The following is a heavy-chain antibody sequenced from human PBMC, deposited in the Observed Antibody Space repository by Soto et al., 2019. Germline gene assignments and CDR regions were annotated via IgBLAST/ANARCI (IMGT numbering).Heavy chain of an antibody. V-gene: IGHV1-69*13. D-gene: IGHD2-2*01. Sequence: GASVKVSCKASGGTFSSYAISWVRQAPGQGLEWMGGIIPIFGTANYAQKFQGRVTITADESRSTAYMELSSLRSEDTDVYYCARGPAHCSSTSCYPDSFDYWGQGTLVTVSS. CDR2: IIPIFGTA. CDR3: ARGPAHCSSTSCYPDSFDY. CDR1: GGTFSSYA. J-gene: IGHJ4*02.